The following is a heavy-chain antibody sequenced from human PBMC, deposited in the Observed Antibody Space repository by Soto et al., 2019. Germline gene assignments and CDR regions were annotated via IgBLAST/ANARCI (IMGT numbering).Heavy chain of an antibody. CDR3: ATDLWFGDPARYYYYGIDV. D-gene: IGHD3-10*01. CDR2: IWYDGSNK. Sequence: PGGSLRLSCAASGFTFSSYGMHWVRQAPGKGLEWVAVIWYDGSNKYYADSVKGRFTISRDNSKNTLYLQMNSLRAEDTAVYYCATDLWFGDPARYYYYGIDVWGQGTTVTVSS. J-gene: IGHJ6*02. V-gene: IGHV3-33*01. CDR1: GFTFSSYG.